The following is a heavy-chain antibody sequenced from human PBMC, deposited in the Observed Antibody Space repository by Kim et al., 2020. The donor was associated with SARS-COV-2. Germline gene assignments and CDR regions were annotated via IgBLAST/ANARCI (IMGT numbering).Heavy chain of an antibody. CDR2: IWYDGSNK. J-gene: IGHJ4*02. Sequence: GGSLRLSCAASGFTFSSYGMHWVRQAPGKGLEWVAVIWYDGSNKYYADSVKGRFTISRDNSKNTLYLQMNSLRAEDTAVYYCARDPIMITFGGVIAHTLGYYFDYWGQGTLVTVSS. V-gene: IGHV3-33*01. CDR3: ARDPIMITFGGVIAHTLGYYFDY. D-gene: IGHD3-16*02. CDR1: GFTFSSYG.